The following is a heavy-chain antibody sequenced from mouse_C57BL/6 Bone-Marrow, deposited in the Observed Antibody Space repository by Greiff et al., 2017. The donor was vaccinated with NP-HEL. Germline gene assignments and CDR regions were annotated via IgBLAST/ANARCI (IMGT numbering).Heavy chain of an antibody. D-gene: IGHD1-1*01. V-gene: IGHV3-8*01. Sequence: DVQLQESGPGLAKPSQTLSLTCSVTGYSITSDYWNWIRKFPGNKLEYMGYISYSGSTYYNPSLKSRISITRDTSKNQYYLQLNSVTTEDTATYYCARLGYYYGSSYPRYFDVWGTGTTVTVSS. CDR3: ARLGYYYGSSYPRYFDV. CDR2: ISYSGST. CDR1: GYSITSDY. J-gene: IGHJ1*03.